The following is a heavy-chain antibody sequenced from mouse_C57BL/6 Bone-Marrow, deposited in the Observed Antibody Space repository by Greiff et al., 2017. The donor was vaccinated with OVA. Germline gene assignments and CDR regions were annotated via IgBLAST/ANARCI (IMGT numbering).Heavy chain of an antibody. CDR1: GFNIKDDY. V-gene: IGHV14-4*01. J-gene: IGHJ1*03. Sequence: DVKLQESGAELVRPGASVKLSCTASGFNIKDDYMHWVKQRPEQGLEWIGWIDPENGDTEYASKFQGKATITADTSSNTAYLQLSSLTSEDTAVYYCTTAGSSYGLDVWGTGTTVTVSS. D-gene: IGHD1-1*01. CDR3: TTAGSSYGLDV. CDR2: IDPENGDT.